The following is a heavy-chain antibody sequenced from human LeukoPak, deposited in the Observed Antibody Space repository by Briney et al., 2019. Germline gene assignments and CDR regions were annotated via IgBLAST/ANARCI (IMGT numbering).Heavy chain of an antibody. V-gene: IGHV4-34*01. D-gene: IGHD3-10*01. CDR2: INHSGST. J-gene: IGHJ5*02. CDR1: GGSFSGYY. Sequence: PSETLSLTCAVYGGSFSGYYWSWIRQPPGKGLEWIGEINHSGSTNYDPSLKSRATISVDTSKNQFSLKLSSVTAADTAVYYCVLLGTMVRGVTSTNWFDPWGQGTLVTASS. CDR3: VLLGTMVRGVTSTNWFDP.